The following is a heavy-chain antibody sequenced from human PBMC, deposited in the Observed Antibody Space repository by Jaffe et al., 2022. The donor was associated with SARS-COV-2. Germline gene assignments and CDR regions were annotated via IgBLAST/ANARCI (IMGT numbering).Heavy chain of an antibody. CDR3: ARTNWNYVYGDYRAVFFY. D-gene: IGHD4-17*01. V-gene: IGHV1-2*06. CDR1: GYTFTGYY. Sequence: QVQLVQSGAEVKKPGASVKVSCKASGYTFTGYYMHWVRQAPGQGLEWMGRINPNSGGTNYAQKFQGRVTMTRDTSISTAYMELSRLRSDDTAVYYCARTNWNYVYGDYRAVFFYWGQGTLVTVSS. CDR2: INPNSGGT. J-gene: IGHJ4*02.